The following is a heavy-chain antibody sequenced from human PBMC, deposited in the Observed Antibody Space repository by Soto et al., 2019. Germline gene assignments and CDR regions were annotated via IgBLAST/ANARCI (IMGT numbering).Heavy chain of an antibody. CDR2: MNPNSGNT. V-gene: IGHV1-8*01. Sequence: GASVKVSCKASGYTFTSYDINWVRQATGQGLEWMGWMNPNSGNTGYAQKFQGRVTMTRNTSISTAYMELSSLRSEDTAVYYCARDTWFFGVSRSPPAFYFWGQERMGTVSS. CDR3: ARDTWFFGVSRSPPAFYF. CDR1: GYTFTSYD. J-gene: IGHJ3*01. D-gene: IGHD3-3*01.